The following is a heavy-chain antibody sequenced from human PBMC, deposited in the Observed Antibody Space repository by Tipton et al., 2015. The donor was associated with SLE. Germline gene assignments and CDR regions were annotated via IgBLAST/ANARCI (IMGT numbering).Heavy chain of an antibody. J-gene: IGHJ5*02. V-gene: IGHV4-59*01. D-gene: IGHD1-14*01. Sequence: LRLSCTVSGGSISSYFWSWIRQSPGKGLEWIGYIFYTGTTNYNPSLKSRVTISIDTSKNQFSLRLSSVTAADTAVYYCARDGRGGVWFDTWGQGTLVTVSS. CDR1: GGSISSYF. CDR2: IFYTGTT. CDR3: ARDGRGGVWFDT.